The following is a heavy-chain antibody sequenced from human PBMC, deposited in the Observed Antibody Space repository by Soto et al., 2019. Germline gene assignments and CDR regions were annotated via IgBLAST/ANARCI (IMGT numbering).Heavy chain of an antibody. Sequence: ASVKVSCKASGYTFTSYAMDWVRQAPGQGLEWMGRIIPLLDTTNYAQKFQGRVTITADESTSTAYMELSSLKASDTAMYYCARQAITMVRGVKFDPWGQGTLVTVSS. J-gene: IGHJ5*02. CDR2: IIPLLDTT. D-gene: IGHD3-10*01. CDR1: GYTFTSYA. CDR3: ARQAITMVRGVKFDP. V-gene: IGHV1-69*11.